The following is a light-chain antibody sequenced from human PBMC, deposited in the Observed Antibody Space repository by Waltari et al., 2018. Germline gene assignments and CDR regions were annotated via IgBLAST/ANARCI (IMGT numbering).Light chain of an antibody. J-gene: IGKJ1*01. Sequence: DIQMPQSPSTLSASVGDRVTITCRASQSISDWLAWYQQKPGKAPELLIYKTSILESGVPSRFSGSGSGTEFTLTITSLQPDDFATYFCQHYNSYSPWTFGQGTKVEIK. CDR3: QHYNSYSPWT. CDR2: KTS. V-gene: IGKV1-5*03. CDR1: QSISDW.